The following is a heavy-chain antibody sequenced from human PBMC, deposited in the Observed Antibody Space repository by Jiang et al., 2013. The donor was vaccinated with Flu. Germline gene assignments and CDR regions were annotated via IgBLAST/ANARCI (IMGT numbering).Heavy chain of an antibody. V-gene: IGHV3-66*01. D-gene: IGHD4-11*01. J-gene: IGHJ4*02. CDR1: GFTVSSNH. Sequence: QLVESGGGLVQPGGSLRLSCATSGFTVSSNHMSWVRQAPGKGLEWVSIIYSGGTTTYYADSVKGRFTISRDNSKNTLYLQMNTLRAEDTAVYYCARDDYNYYFGYWGQGTLVTVSS. CDR2: IYSGGTTT. CDR3: ARDDYNYYFGY.